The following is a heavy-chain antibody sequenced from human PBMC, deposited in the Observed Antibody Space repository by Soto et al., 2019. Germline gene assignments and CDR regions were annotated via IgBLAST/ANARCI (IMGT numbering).Heavy chain of an antibody. CDR2: IYYSGST. D-gene: IGHD5-12*01. V-gene: IGHV4-61*01. CDR3: ARGLSGYDYDSGYGNWFDP. J-gene: IGHJ5*02. Sequence: TSETLSLTCPVSGGSVGSGSYYWSWIRQPPGKGLEWIGYIYYSGSTNYSPSLKSRVTISVDTSKNQFSLKLSSVTAADTAVYYCARGLSGYDYDSGYGNWFDPWGQGTLVTVSS. CDR1: GGSVGSGSYY.